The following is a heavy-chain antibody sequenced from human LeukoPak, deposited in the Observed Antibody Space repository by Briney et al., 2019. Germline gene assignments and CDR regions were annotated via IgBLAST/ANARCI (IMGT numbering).Heavy chain of an antibody. CDR2: ISAYNGNT. CDR3: ARDRVLLWFGEFPPGSY. V-gene: IGHV1-18*01. J-gene: IGHJ4*02. D-gene: IGHD3-10*01. Sequence: ASVKVSCKASGYTFTSYGISWVRRAPGQGLEWMGWISAYNGNTNYAQKLQGRVTMTTDTSTSTAYMELRSLRSDDTAVYYCARDRVLLWFGEFPPGSYWGQGTLVTVSS. CDR1: GYTFTSYG.